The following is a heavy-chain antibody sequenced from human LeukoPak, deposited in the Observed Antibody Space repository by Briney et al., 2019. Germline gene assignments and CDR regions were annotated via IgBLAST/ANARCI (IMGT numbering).Heavy chain of an antibody. CDR3: ARGVVNYYDSSGYLGQFDY. V-gene: IGHV4-38-2*02. J-gene: IGHJ4*02. CDR2: IYHSGST. CDR1: GYSISSGYY. D-gene: IGHD3-22*01. Sequence: SETLSLTCTVSGYSISSGYYWGWIRQPPGKGLEWIGSIYHSGSTYYNPSLKSRVTISVDTSKNQFSLKLSSVTAADTAVYYCARGVVNYYDSSGYLGQFDYWGQGTLVTVSS.